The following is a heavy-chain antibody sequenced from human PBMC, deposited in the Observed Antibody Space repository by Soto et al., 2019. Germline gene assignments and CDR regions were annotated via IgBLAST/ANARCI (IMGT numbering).Heavy chain of an antibody. CDR3: VKPRTTVTTENWFDP. V-gene: IGHV3-64D*06. CDR1: GFTFSSYA. D-gene: IGHD4-17*01. J-gene: IGHJ5*02. CDR2: ISSNGGST. Sequence: GGSLRLSCSASGFTFSSYAMHWVRQAPGKGLEYVSAISSNGGSTYYADSVKGRFTISRDNSKNTLYLQMSSLRAEDTAVYYRVKPRTTVTTENWFDPWGQGTLVTVSS.